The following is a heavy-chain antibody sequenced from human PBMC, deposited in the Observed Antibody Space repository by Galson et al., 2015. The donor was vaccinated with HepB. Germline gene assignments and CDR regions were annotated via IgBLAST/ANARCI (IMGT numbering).Heavy chain of an antibody. J-gene: IGHJ4*02. V-gene: IGHV3-23*01. Sequence: SLRLSCAASGFTLNSYAMSWVRQAPGKGLESVSEIRGTGANTYYADSVRGRFTVSRDNSRNTLYLQMNSLRTEDTARYYCARDGYNRVPFDYWGQGTLVAVSS. CDR3: ARDGYNRVPFDY. CDR2: IRGTGANT. CDR1: GFTLNSYA. D-gene: IGHD5-12*01.